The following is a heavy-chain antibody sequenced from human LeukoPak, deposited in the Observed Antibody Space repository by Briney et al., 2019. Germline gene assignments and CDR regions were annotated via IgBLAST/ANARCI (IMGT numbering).Heavy chain of an antibody. Sequence: ASVKVSCKASGYTFTGYYMHWVRQAPGQGLEWMGWINPNSGGTNYAQKFQGRVTMTRDTSISTAYMELSRLRSDDTAGYYCARDRGYCSGGSCYSGAFDIWGQGTMVTVSS. CDR2: INPNSGGT. CDR1: GYTFTGYY. D-gene: IGHD2-15*01. J-gene: IGHJ3*02. CDR3: ARDRGYCSGGSCYSGAFDI. V-gene: IGHV1-2*02.